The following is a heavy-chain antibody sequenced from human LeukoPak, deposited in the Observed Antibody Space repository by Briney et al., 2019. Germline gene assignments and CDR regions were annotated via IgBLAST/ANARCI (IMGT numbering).Heavy chain of an antibody. D-gene: IGHD6-13*01. CDR3: ARGPIPLRKLVLGWFDP. Sequence: SVKVSCKASGGTFSSYAISWVRQAPGQGLEWMGGIIPIFGTANYAQKFQGRVTITADKSTSTAYMELSSLRSEDTAVYYCARGPIPLRKLVLGWFDPWGQGTLVTVSS. J-gene: IGHJ5*02. V-gene: IGHV1-69*06. CDR2: IIPIFGTA. CDR1: GGTFSSYA.